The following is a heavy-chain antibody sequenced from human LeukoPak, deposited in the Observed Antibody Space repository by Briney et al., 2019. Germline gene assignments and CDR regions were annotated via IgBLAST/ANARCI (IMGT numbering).Heavy chain of an antibody. CDR2: ISYDGSNK. CDR3: AKETRWLQLGYYYGMDV. D-gene: IGHD5-24*01. Sequence: GGSLRLSCAASGFTFSSYGMHWVRQAPGKGLEWVAVISYDGSNKYYADSVKGRFTISRDNPKNTLYLQMNSLRAEDTAVYYCAKETRWLQLGYYYGMDVWGQGTTVTVSS. J-gene: IGHJ6*02. CDR1: GFTFSSYG. V-gene: IGHV3-30*18.